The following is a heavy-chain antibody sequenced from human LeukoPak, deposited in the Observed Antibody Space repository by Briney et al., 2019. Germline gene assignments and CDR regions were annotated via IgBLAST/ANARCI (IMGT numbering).Heavy chain of an antibody. CDR2: ISSSSSYI. D-gene: IGHD6-13*01. CDR1: GFTFSSYS. CDR3: ASVLRIAAAGRADY. J-gene: IGHJ4*02. V-gene: IGHV3-21*01. Sequence: GGSLRLSCAASGFTFSSYSMNWVRQAPGKGLEWVSSISSSSSYIYYADSVKGRFTISRDNAKNSLYLQMNSLRAEDTAVYYCASVLRIAAAGRADYWGQGALVTVSS.